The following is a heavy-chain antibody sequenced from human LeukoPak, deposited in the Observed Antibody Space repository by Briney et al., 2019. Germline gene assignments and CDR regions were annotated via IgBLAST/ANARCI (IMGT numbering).Heavy chain of an antibody. CDR3: ARDYYDSSV. V-gene: IGHV4-61*02. CDR2: IYTSGST. CDR1: GGSISSGSYY. J-gene: IGHJ3*01. Sequence: SETLSLTCTVSGGSISSGSYYWSWIRQPAGKGLEWIGRIYTSGSTNYNPSLKSRVTISVDTSKNQFSLKLSSVTAADTAVYYCARDYYDSSVWGQGIMVTVST. D-gene: IGHD3-22*01.